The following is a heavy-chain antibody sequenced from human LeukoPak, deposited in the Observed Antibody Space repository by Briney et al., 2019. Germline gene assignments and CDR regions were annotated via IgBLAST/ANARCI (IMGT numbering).Heavy chain of an antibody. CDR1: GFTFSRYW. CDR2: IKEDGSRN. J-gene: IGHJ4*02. D-gene: IGHD4-17*01. V-gene: IGHV3-7*04. CDR3: ARNPYGDFSFDY. Sequence: PGGSLRLSCAASGFTFSRYWMSWVRQAPGKGLEWVANIKEDGSRNHYVDSVKGRFTISRDNSKNTLYLQMNSLRAEDTAVYYCARNPYGDFSFDYWGQGTPVTVSS.